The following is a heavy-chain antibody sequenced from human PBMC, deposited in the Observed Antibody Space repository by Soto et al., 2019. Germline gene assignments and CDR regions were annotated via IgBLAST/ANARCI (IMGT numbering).Heavy chain of an antibody. CDR2: IIPIFGTA. J-gene: IGHJ4*02. CDR3: ARRGELHGGRYFDY. CDR1: RGTFSSYA. Sequence: QVQLVQSGAEVKKPGSSVKVSCKASRGTFSSYAISWVRQAPGQGLEWMGGIIPIFGTANYAQKFQGRVTITADKSTSTAYMEPSSLRSEDTAVYYCARRGELHGGRYFDYWGPGTLVTVSS. V-gene: IGHV1-69*06. D-gene: IGHD1-7*01.